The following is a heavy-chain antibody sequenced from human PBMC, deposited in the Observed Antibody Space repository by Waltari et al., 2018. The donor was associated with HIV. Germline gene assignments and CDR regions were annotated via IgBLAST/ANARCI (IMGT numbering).Heavy chain of an antibody. CDR3: AGTTVTTNGMDV. CDR2: INPSGGST. Sequence: QVQLVQSGAEVKKPGAPVTVSCKASGYTFTSYYMHWVRQAPGQGLEWMGIINPSGGSTSYAQKFQGRVTMTRDTSTSTVYMELSSLRSEDTAVYYCAGTTVTTNGMDVWGQGTTVTVSS. CDR1: GYTFTSYY. D-gene: IGHD4-17*01. J-gene: IGHJ6*02. V-gene: IGHV1-46*01.